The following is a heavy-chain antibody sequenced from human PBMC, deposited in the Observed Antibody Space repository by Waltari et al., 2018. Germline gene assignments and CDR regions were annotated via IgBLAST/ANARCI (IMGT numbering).Heavy chain of an antibody. V-gene: IGHV1-69*05. CDR2: IIPRFGTA. D-gene: IGHD3-22*01. CDR3: ARGGDSSGYYYMVDY. Sequence: QVQLVQSGAEVKKPGSSVKVPCKASGGTFSSYAISWVRQAPGQGLEWMGGIIPRFGTANYTQKFQGRVTMTTDESTSTAYMELSSLRSEDTAVYYCARGGDSSGYYYMVDYWGQGTLVTVSS. CDR1: GGTFSSYA. J-gene: IGHJ4*02.